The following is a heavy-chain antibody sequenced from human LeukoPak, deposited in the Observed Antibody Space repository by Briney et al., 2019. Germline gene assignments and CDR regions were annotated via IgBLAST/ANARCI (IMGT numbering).Heavy chain of an antibody. CDR1: GFTFNSYA. Sequence: GGSLRLSCAASGFTFNSYAMSWVRQAPGKGLEWVSAISGSSGPTHYADSVKGRFTISRDNSKNTLYLQMNSLRAEDTAVYYCARDGYGGFDYWGQGTLVTVSS. V-gene: IGHV3-23*01. D-gene: IGHD5-12*01. J-gene: IGHJ4*02. CDR2: ISGSSGPT. CDR3: ARDGYGGFDY.